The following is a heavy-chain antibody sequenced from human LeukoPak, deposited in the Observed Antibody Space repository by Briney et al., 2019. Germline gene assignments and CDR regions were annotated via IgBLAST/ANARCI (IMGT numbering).Heavy chain of an antibody. Sequence: GGSLRLSCAASGFTFSNYWMSWVRQAPGKGLEWVANIKEDGSETYYVDSVKGRFTMSRDNAKNSLYLQMNILRAEDTAVYYCAALRYWGQGTLVTVSS. V-gene: IGHV3-7*01. CDR1: GFTFSNYW. CDR3: AALRY. CDR2: IKEDGSET. J-gene: IGHJ4*02.